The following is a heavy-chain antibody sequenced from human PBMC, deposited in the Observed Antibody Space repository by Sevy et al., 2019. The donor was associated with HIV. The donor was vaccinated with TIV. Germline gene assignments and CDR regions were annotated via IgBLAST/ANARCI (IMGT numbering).Heavy chain of an antibody. CDR3: ARGEPLVVVTAIDY. D-gene: IGHD2-21*02. CDR1: GFTFSSYA. CDR2: ISYDGSNK. J-gene: IGHJ4*02. Sequence: GGSLRLSCAASGFTFSSYAMHWVRQAPGKGLEWVAVISYDGSNKYYADSVKGRFTISRDNSQNTLYLQMNSLRAEDTAVYYCARGEPLVVVTAIDYWGQGTLVTVSS. V-gene: IGHV3-30-3*01.